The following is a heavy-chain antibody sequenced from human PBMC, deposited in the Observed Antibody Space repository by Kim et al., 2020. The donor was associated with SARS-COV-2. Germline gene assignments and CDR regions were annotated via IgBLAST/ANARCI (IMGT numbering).Heavy chain of an antibody. V-gene: IGHV3-49*03. J-gene: IGHJ6*02. CDR2: IRSKAYGGTT. CDR1: GFTFGDYA. CDR3: TRDRDSSSWTIQGYGMDV. D-gene: IGHD6-13*01. Sequence: GGSLRLSCTASGFTFGDYAMSWFRQAPGKGLEWVGFIRSKAYGGTTEYAASVKGRFTISRDDSKSIAYLQMNSLKTEDTAVYYCTRDRDSSSWTIQGYGMDVWGQGTTVTVSS.